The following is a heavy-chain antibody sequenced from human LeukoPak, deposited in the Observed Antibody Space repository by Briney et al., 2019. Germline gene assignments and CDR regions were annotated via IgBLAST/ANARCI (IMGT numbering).Heavy chain of an antibody. CDR2: INPNSGGT. CDR1: GYTFTGYY. J-gene: IGHJ4*02. V-gene: IGHV1-2*02. D-gene: IGHD1-26*01. Sequence: ASVKLSCTASGYTFTGYYMHWVRQAPGQGLEWMGWINPNSGGTNYAQKFQGRVTMTRDTSISTAYMELSRLRSDDTAVYYCAAGVGYSLSVREFDYWGQGTLVTVSS. CDR3: AAGVGYSLSVREFDY.